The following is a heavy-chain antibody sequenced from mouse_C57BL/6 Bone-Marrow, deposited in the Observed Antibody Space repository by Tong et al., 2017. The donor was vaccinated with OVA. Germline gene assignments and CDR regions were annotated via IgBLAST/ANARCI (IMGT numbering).Heavy chain of an antibody. Sequence: VQLQESGAELVKPGASVKMSCKASGYTFTTYPIEWMKQNHGKSLEWIGNFHPYNDDTKYNEKFKGKATLTVEKSSSTVYLELSRLTADDSAVYYFARLYYYGSSYWYFDVWCTGTTFTVSS. D-gene: IGHD1-1*01. J-gene: IGHJ1*03. V-gene: IGHV1-47*01. CDR1: GYTFTTYP. CDR3: ARLYYYGSSYWYFDV. CDR2: FHPYNDDT.